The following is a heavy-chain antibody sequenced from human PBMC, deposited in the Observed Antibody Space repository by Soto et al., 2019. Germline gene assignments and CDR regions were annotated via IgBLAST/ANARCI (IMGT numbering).Heavy chain of an antibody. V-gene: IGHV1-69*01. J-gene: IGHJ6*02. Sequence: QVQLVQSGAEVKKPGSSVKVSCKASGGTFSSYAISWVRQAPGQGLEWMGGIIPIFGTANYAQKFQGRVTITADESTCTAYMELSSLRSEDTAVYYCARGRSVEIATHYYYYGMDVWGQGTTVTVSS. CDR3: ARGRSVEIATHYYYYGMDV. CDR2: IIPIFGTA. CDR1: GGTFSSYA. D-gene: IGHD2-21*01.